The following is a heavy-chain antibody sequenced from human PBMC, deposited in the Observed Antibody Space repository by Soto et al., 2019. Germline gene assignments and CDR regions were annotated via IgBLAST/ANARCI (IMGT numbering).Heavy chain of an antibody. D-gene: IGHD3-9*01. J-gene: IGHJ4*02. CDR3: ARGYDILTGYYKSFDY. CDR2: ISSSSSYI. Sequence: PGGSLRLSCAASGFTFSSYSMNWVRQAPGKGLEWVSSISSSSSYIYYADSVKGRFTISRDNAKNSLYLQMNSLRAEDTAVYYCARGYDILTGYYKSFDYWGQGTLVTVSS. CDR1: GFTFSSYS. V-gene: IGHV3-21*01.